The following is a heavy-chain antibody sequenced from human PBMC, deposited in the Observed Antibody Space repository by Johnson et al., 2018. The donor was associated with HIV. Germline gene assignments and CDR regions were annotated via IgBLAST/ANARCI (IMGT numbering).Heavy chain of an antibody. V-gene: IGHV3-11*04. CDR3: ARDKGGGSDALDI. Sequence: PGKGLEWVSYISSSGSTIYYADSVKGRFTISRDNAKNSLYLQMNSLRAEDTAVYYCARDKGGGSDALDIWGQGTMVTVYS. CDR2: ISSSGSTI. J-gene: IGHJ3*02. D-gene: IGHD2-15*01.